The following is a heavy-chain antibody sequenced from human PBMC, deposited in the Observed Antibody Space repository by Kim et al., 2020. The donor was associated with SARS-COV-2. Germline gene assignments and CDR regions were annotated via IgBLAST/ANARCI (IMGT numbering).Heavy chain of an antibody. Sequence: GGSLRLSCAASGFTFSSYWMSWVRQAPGKGLEWVANIKQDGSEKYYVDSVKGRFTISRDNAKNSLYLQMNSLRAEDTAVYYCARDPPTIYSGYDLGDYWGQGTLVTVSS. CDR1: GFTFSSYW. V-gene: IGHV3-7*01. J-gene: IGHJ4*02. CDR2: IKQDGSEK. D-gene: IGHD5-12*01. CDR3: ARDPPTIYSGYDLGDY.